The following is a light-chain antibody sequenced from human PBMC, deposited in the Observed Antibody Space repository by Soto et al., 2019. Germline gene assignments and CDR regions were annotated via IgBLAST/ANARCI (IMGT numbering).Light chain of an antibody. Sequence: EIVLTQSPATLSLSPGERATLSCRASQSVSSVLAWYQQKPGQAPRLLIYDSSNRATGIPVRFSGSGSGTDFTLTISSLEPEDFAVYYCQQRSNWPWTFGQGTKVEIK. CDR1: QSVSSV. CDR2: DSS. J-gene: IGKJ1*01. CDR3: QQRSNWPWT. V-gene: IGKV3-11*01.